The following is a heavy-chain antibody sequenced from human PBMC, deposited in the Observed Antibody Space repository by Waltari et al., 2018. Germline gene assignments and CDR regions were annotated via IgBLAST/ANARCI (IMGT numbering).Heavy chain of an antibody. Sequence: QLVESGGGVVQPGGSLRLTGAGRGYTFDDSAMHWFRQVPGKCLEWVSYISWDGHTTYYADSVKRRFTLSRYNSKNSVFLQMNSLRKEDTALYYCAKDFAQYSGSHHWGQGTLVTVSS. CDR1: GYTFDDSA. D-gene: IGHD1-26*01. CDR2: ISWDGHTT. CDR3: AKDFAQYSGSHH. V-gene: IGHV3-43*01. J-gene: IGHJ5*02.